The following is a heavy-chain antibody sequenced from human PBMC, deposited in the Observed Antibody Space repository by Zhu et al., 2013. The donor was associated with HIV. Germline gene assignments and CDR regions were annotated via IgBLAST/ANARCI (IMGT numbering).Heavy chain of an antibody. Sequence: QVQLVQSGAEVKKPGASVKVSCKASGYTFTSYDINWVRQATGQGLEWMGWMNPNSGNTGYAQKFQGRVTMTRNTSISTAYMELSSLRSEDTAVYYCAREFNDYGDYVEAFDIWGQGTMVTVSS. D-gene: IGHD4-17*01. V-gene: IGHV1-8*01. CDR2: MNPNSGNT. J-gene: IGHJ3*02. CDR3: AREFNDYGDYVEAFDI. CDR1: GYTFTSYD.